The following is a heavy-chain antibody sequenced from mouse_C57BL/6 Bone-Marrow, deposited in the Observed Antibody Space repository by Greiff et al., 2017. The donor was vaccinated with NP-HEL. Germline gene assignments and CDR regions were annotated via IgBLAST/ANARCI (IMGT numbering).Heavy chain of an antibody. CDR3: ARSELGERAWLAY. D-gene: IGHD4-1*01. V-gene: IGHV1-53*01. CDR2: IKTSNGGT. J-gene: IGHJ3*01. Sequence: VQLQQPGTELVKPGASVKLSCKASGYTFTSYSMHWVKQRPGQGLEWIGNIKTSNGGTNYNEKFTSQATLTVHTYSNKSSMQLSSLTSEDSAVYYCARSELGERAWLAYWGQGTLVTVSA. CDR1: GYTFTSYS.